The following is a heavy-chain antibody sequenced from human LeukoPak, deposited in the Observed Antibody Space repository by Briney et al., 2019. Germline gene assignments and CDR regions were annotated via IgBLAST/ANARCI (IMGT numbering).Heavy chain of an antibody. CDR1: GFTFSSYA. D-gene: IGHD5-24*01. J-gene: IGHJ6*03. Sequence: GGSLRLSCAASGFTFSSYAMHWVRQAPGKGLEYVSAISSNGGSTYYANSVKGRFTISRDNSKNTLYLQMNSLRADDTAVYYCARDGYNPALFYMDVWGKGTRVTVSS. CDR3: ARDGYNPALFYMDV. V-gene: IGHV3-64*01. CDR2: ISSNGGST.